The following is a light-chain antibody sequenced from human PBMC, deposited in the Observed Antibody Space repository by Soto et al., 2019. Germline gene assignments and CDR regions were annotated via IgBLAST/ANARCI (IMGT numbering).Light chain of an antibody. CDR2: TDN. CDR3: AAWDDSLNGLYV. J-gene: IGLJ1*01. CDR1: SSNIGINT. Sequence: QSVLTQPPSASGTPGQRVTISCSGSSSNIGINTVNLYQQVPGTAPKLLIYTDNQRPSGVPDRFSGSKSGTSASLAISGLQSEDEADYYCAAWDDSLNGLYVFGTGTKVTVL. V-gene: IGLV1-44*01.